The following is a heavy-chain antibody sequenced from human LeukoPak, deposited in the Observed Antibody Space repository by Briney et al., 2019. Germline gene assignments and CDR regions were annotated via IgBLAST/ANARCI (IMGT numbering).Heavy chain of an antibody. V-gene: IGHV1-8*01. J-gene: IGHJ4*02. D-gene: IGHD3-10*01. CDR3: ARDFSMVRGVIADY. Sequence: GASVKVSCKASGYTFTSYDINWVRQATGQGLEWMGWMNPNSGNTGYAQKFQGRVTMTRNTSISTAYMELSSLRSEDTAVYYCARDFSMVRGVIADYWGQGTLVTVSS. CDR2: MNPNSGNT. CDR1: GYTFTSYD.